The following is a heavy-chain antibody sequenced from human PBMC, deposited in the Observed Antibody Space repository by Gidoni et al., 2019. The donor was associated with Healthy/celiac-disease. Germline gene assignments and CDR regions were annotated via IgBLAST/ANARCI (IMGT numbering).Heavy chain of an antibody. D-gene: IGHD3-16*02. J-gene: IGHJ4*02. Sequence: QVQLQESGPGLVKPSQTLSLTCTVSGGSISSGGYYCSWIRQHPGKGLEWIGYIYYSGSTYYNPSLKSRVTISVDTSKNQFSLKLSSVTAADTAVYYCARSVMITFGGVIVPSYYFDYWGQGTLVTVSS. CDR1: GGSISSGGYY. CDR2: IYYSGST. CDR3: ARSVMITFGGVIVPSYYFDY. V-gene: IGHV4-31*03.